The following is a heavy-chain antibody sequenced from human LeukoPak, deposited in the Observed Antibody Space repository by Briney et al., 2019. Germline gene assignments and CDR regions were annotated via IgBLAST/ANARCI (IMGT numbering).Heavy chain of an antibody. V-gene: IGHV3-23*01. Sequence: PGGSLRLSCAASEFTFSSYAMSWVRQAPGKGLEWVSGISGSGGSTKYADSVEDRFSISRDNSKNTLYLQMNSLRAEDTAVYYCAKVSTYYYDGSGYYYFDYWGQGTLVTVSS. CDR3: AKVSTYYYDGSGYYYFDY. D-gene: IGHD3-22*01. J-gene: IGHJ4*02. CDR2: ISGSGGST. CDR1: EFTFSSYA.